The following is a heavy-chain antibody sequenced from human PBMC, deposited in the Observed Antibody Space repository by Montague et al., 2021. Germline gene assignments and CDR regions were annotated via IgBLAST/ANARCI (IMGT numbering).Heavy chain of an antibody. CDR3: ARERDRYYYMDI. CDR2: VSHGGRT. V-gene: IGHV4-38-2*02. J-gene: IGHJ6*03. Sequence: SETLSLTCTVSRSLINSDYYWGWIRQPPGMGLEWMGSVSHGGRTYYNPSLKSRVTISVDTSNNHFSLKLSSVTAADTAMYYCARERDRYYYMDIWGKGTTITVSS. CDR1: RSLINSDYY.